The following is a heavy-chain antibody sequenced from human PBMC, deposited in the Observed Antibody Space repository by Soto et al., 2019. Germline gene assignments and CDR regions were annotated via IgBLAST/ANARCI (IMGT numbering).Heavy chain of an antibody. CDR1: GFTFSSYG. Sequence: QVQLVESGGGVVQPGRSLRLSCAASGFTFSSYGMHWVRQAPGKGLEWVAVISYDGSNKYYADSVKGRFTISRDNSKNTLYLQMNSLRAEDTAVYYCAKDRALYCSSTSCYANWYFDLWGRGTLVTVSS. D-gene: IGHD2-2*01. CDR3: AKDRALYCSSTSCYANWYFDL. V-gene: IGHV3-30*18. CDR2: ISYDGSNK. J-gene: IGHJ2*01.